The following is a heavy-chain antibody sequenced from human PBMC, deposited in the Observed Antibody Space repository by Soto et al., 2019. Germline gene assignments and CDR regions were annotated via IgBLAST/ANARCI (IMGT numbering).Heavy chain of an antibody. J-gene: IGHJ4*02. Sequence: SEPLSLTCIVSGECISRSSYYWGWIRQPPGKGLEWIGSIYYSGRTYYNPSFKSRVTISIDTSKNQFSLKLSSVTATDTAVYYCARQRTTVVTQAYFDHWGQGALVTVSS. CDR1: GECISRSSYY. V-gene: IGHV4-39*01. CDR2: IYYSGRT. D-gene: IGHD2-21*02. CDR3: ARQRTTVVTQAYFDH.